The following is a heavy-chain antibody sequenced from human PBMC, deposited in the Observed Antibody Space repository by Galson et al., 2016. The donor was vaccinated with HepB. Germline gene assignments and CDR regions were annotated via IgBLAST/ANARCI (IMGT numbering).Heavy chain of an antibody. D-gene: IGHD5-18*01. CDR3: ARDPRAYSYGDHYFDY. Sequence: SLRLSCAASGFTFRDYGMHWVRQAPGKGLEWVAVISYDGYKEYYADFVKGRFTISRDISKNTLYLQMNSLKTEDTAVYFCARDPRAYSYGDHYFDYWGQGTLVTVPS. J-gene: IGHJ4*02. V-gene: IGHV3-30*03. CDR1: GFTFRDYG. CDR2: ISYDGYKE.